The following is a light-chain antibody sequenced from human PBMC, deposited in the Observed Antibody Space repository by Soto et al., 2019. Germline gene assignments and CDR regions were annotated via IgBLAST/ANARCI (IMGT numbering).Light chain of an antibody. CDR1: QSVTSWY. Sequence: EIVLTQSPATLSLSPGERATLSCKASQSVTSWYLSWYQQKPDQATRLLIYGASSRSNGIPDRFSGSRSGTDYTLTISRREHEDLSAYYCQQYNNSPEYTFGQGTRLEIK. V-gene: IGKV3-20*01. CDR2: GAS. J-gene: IGKJ2*01. CDR3: QQYNNSPEYT.